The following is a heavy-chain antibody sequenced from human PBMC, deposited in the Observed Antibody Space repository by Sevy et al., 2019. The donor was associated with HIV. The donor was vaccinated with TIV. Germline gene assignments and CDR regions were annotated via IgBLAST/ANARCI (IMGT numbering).Heavy chain of an antibody. Sequence: GGSLRLSCAASGFTFSTYWMHWVRQAPGKGLVRVSRINSDGNYRSYVESVEGRFTISRDNAQNTLFLQMSSLRVEDTAVYYCARESRGSLEGFDIWCQGTMVTVSS. D-gene: IGHD1-26*01. CDR1: GFTFSTYW. CDR3: ARESRGSLEGFDI. J-gene: IGHJ3*02. CDR2: INSDGNYR. V-gene: IGHV3-74*01.